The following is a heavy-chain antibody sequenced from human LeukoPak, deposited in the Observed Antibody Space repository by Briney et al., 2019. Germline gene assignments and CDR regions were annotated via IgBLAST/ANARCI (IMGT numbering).Heavy chain of an antibody. CDR3: ARPRGGLTGYEAYYLDS. CDR2: MFPGDSDT. CDR1: GYSLTSYW. V-gene: IGHV5-51*01. D-gene: IGHD3-3*01. J-gene: IGHJ4*02. Sequence: GESLKISCQSSGYSLTSYWIAWVRQMPGKGLEWMGVMFPGDSDTRYSPSFRGQVTISADKSTSTAYLQWSSLKASDTAMYYCARPRGGLTGYEAYYLDSWGQGTLVTVSS.